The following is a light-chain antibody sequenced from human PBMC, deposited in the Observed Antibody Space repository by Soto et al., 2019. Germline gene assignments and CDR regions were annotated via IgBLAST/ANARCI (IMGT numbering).Light chain of an antibody. CDR1: SSDVGGYSY. V-gene: IGLV2-14*01. J-gene: IGLJ3*02. CDR2: EVS. CDR3: SSYTTSSTLV. Sequence: QSVLTQPASVSGSPGQSITISCTGTSSDVGGYSYVSWYQQHPGKTPKLMIYEVSNRPSGVSHRFSGSKSGNTASLTISGLQTEDEADYYCSSYTTSSTLVFGGGTKLTVL.